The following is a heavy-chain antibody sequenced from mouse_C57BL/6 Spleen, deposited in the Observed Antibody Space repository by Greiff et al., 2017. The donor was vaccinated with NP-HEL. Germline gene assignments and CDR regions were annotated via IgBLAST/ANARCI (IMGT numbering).Heavy chain of an antibody. CDR1: GFTFSSYG. CDR3: ARQGAYDYDGFAY. J-gene: IGHJ3*01. V-gene: IGHV5-6*01. D-gene: IGHD2-4*01. CDR2: ISSGGSYT. Sequence: EVQLQESGGDLVKPGGSLKLSCAASGFTFSSYGMSWVRQTPDKRLEWVATISSGGSYTYYPDSVKGRFTISRDNAKKTLYLQMSSMKSEDTAMYYCARQGAYDYDGFAYWGQGTLVTVSA.